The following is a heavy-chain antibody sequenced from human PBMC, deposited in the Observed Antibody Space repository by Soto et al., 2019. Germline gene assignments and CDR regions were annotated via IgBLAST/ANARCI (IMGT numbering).Heavy chain of an antibody. Sequence: ASVKVSCKASGYTFTDYAISWVRQAPGQGLEWMGGIVPIVDTSTYAQKFQGRVTITADESTSTAYMELSSLRSDDTAIYYCVRVVAIPGYPDNWGQGTLVTVSS. CDR3: VRVVAIPGYPDN. CDR2: IVPIVDTS. V-gene: IGHV1-69*13. CDR1: GYTFTDYA. J-gene: IGHJ4*02. D-gene: IGHD5-12*01.